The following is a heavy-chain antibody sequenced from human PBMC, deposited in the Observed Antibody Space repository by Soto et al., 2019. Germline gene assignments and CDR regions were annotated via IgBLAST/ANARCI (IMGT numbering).Heavy chain of an antibody. J-gene: IGHJ5*02. CDR2: ISGSGGST. CDR1: GFTFSSYA. CDR3: ADSSWARRANWFDP. Sequence: GGSLRLSCAASGFTFSSYAMSWVRQAPGKGLEWVSAISGSGGSTYYADSVKGRFTISRDNLKNTLYLQMNSLRADDTAVYYCADSSWARRANWFDPWGQGTLVTVSS. V-gene: IGHV3-23*01. D-gene: IGHD6-13*01.